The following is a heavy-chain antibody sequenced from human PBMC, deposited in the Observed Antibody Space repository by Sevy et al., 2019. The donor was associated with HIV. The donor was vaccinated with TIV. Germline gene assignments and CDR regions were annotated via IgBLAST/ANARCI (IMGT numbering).Heavy chain of an antibody. V-gene: IGHV4-4*02. D-gene: IGHD2-15*01. Sequence: SETLSLTCVVSGGSITSTNWWSWFRQPPGKGLEWIREISHSGSSNYKPSLNTRVTISMDKSNNRFSLKLTSVTAADTAVHYCARELSTPNFDFWGQGALVTVSS. CDR1: GGSITSTNW. J-gene: IGHJ4*02. CDR2: ISHSGSS. CDR3: ARELSTPNFDF.